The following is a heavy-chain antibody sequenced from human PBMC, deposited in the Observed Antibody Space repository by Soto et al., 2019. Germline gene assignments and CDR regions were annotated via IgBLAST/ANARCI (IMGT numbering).Heavy chain of an antibody. D-gene: IGHD2-2*01. V-gene: IGHV3-33*01. CDR3: ARDVCPVPTCYDV. Sequence: GALRLSCAASGFTFSSYGMHWVRQAPGKGLEWVAVIWYDGSNKYYADSVKGRFTISRDNSKNTLCLQMNSLRAEDTAVYYCARDVCPVPTCYDVWGQGVLVIVSS. J-gene: IGHJ4*02. CDR1: GFTFSSYG. CDR2: IWYDGSNK.